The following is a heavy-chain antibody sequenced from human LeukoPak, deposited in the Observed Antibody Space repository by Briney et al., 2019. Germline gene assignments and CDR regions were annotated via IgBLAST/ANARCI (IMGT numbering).Heavy chain of an antibody. Sequence: GGSLRLSCAASGFTFNSYETNWVRQAPGKGLEWLSYISSSGTTLYYADSVKGRFTISRDNAKNSLYLQMNSLGAEDTAIYYCARDRGNGWDYWGQGTLVTVSS. J-gene: IGHJ4*02. CDR3: ARDRGNGWDY. CDR2: ISSSGTTL. V-gene: IGHV3-48*03. D-gene: IGHD6-19*01. CDR1: GFTFNSYE.